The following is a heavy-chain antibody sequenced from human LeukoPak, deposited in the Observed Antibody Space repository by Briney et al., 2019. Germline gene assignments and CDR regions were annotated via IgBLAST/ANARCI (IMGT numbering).Heavy chain of an antibody. J-gene: IGHJ4*02. Sequence: ASVKVSCKASGGTFSSYAINWVRQAPGQGLEWMGGIIPIFGTANYAQKFQDRVTITADESTSTAYLELSSLRSEDTAIYYCASRLYCSNTRCRNFPFAYWGQGTLVTVSS. V-gene: IGHV1-69*13. CDR3: ASRLYCSNTRCRNFPFAY. CDR2: IIPIFGTA. D-gene: IGHD2-2*01. CDR1: GGTFSSYA.